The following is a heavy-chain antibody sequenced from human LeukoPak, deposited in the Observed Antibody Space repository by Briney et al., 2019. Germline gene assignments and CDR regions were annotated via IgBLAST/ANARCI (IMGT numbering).Heavy chain of an antibody. V-gene: IGHV4-59*01. D-gene: IGHD2-2*01. Sequence: SETLSLTCTVSGGSISSNYWSWIRQPPAKEQEWIGNLYYSGSTNYNPSFKSRVTMSVDTSKNQFSLKLNSITAADTAVYYCARLVCTSANCYATSHLDYWGQGILVTVSS. CDR3: ARLVCTSANCYATSHLDY. CDR1: GGSISSNY. J-gene: IGHJ4*02. CDR2: LYYSGST.